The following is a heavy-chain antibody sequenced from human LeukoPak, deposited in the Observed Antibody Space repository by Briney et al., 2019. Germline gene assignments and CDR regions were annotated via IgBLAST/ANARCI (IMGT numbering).Heavy chain of an antibody. CDR3: AGLDNWFDP. Sequence: GGSLRLSCTASGFSFSNYNINWVRQAPGKGLEWVSSITTSSSYVFYGNSVKGRFTISRDNAENSVYLQMNSLSVEDMAVYYCAGLDNWFDPWGQGTLVTVSS. V-gene: IGHV3-21*01. D-gene: IGHD5/OR15-5a*01. CDR2: ITTSSSYV. J-gene: IGHJ5*02. CDR1: GFSFSNYN.